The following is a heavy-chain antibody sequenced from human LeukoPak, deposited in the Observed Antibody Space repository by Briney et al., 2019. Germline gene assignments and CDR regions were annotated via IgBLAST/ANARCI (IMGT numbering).Heavy chain of an antibody. CDR3: ARGSIVATTEFDY. V-gene: IGHV1-8*03. CDR2: MNPNSGNT. J-gene: IGHJ4*02. D-gene: IGHD5-12*01. Sequence: ASVKVSCKASGYTFTSYDINWVRQATGQGLEWMGWMNPNSGNTGYAQKFQGRVTTTRNTSISTAYMELSSLRSEDTAVYYCARGSIVATTEFDYWGQGTLVTVSS. CDR1: GYTFTSYD.